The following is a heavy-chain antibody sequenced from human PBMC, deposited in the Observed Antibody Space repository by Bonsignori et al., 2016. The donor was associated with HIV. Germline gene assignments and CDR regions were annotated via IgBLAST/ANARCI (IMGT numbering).Heavy chain of an antibody. CDR1: GYSISGGYY. D-gene: IGHD6-13*01. CDR3: ARGGSALV. CDR2: IFRDGDT. Sequence: QVQLQESGPGRVKPAETLSLTCSVSGYSISGGYYWGWIRQTPGKGLEWIGVIFRDGDTNYNPSLKSRVTISVDTSRNLFSLRLASVTAADTALYYCARGGSALVWGQGVVVTVSS. J-gene: IGHJ4*02. V-gene: IGHV4-38-2*02.